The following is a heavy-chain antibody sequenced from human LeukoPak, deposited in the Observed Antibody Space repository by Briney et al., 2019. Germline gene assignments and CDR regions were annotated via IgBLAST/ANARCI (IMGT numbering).Heavy chain of an antibody. CDR1: GFTFSSYW. Sequence: GSLRLSCAASGFTFSSYWMHWVRQAPGKGLVWVSRINSDGSRTTYADSVKGRFTISRDNAKNSLYLQMNSLRAEDTAVYYCARPLVGSGYVDYWGQGTLVTVSS. J-gene: IGHJ4*02. CDR3: ARPLVGSGYVDY. V-gene: IGHV3-74*03. CDR2: INSDGSRT. D-gene: IGHD3-3*01.